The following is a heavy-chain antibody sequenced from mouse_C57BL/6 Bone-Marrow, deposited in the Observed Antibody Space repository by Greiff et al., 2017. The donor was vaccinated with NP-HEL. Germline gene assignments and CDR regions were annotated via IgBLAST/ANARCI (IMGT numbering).Heavy chain of an antibody. CDR3: ARDNYEDFDV. J-gene: IGHJ1*03. Sequence: EVHLVESGPVLVKPGASVKMSCKASGYTFTDYYMNWVKQSHGKSLEWIGVINPYNGGTSYNQKFKGKATLTVDKSSSTAYMELNSLTSEDSAVYYCARDNYEDFDVWGTGTTVTVSS. D-gene: IGHD1-3*01. V-gene: IGHV1-19*01. CDR2: INPYNGGT. CDR1: GYTFTDYY.